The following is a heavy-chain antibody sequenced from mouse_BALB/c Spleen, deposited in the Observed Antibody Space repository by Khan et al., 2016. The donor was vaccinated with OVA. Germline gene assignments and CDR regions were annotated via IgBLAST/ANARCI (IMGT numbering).Heavy chain of an antibody. D-gene: IGHD1-1*01. CDR1: GFSLTGYG. V-gene: IGHV2-6-7*01. J-gene: IGHJ4*01. Sequence: QVQLKESGPGLVAPSQSLSITCTVSGFSLTGYGVNWVRQPPGKGLEWLGMIWGDGRTDYNSALKSRLSISKDNSKSQVFLKMNSLQTDEKARDYCASGVYYYGSRTMDYWGQGTSVTVSS. CDR3: ASGVYYYGSRTMDY. CDR2: IWGDGRT.